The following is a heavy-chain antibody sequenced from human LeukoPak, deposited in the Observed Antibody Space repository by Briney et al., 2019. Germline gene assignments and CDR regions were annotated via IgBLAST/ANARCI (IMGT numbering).Heavy chain of an antibody. J-gene: IGHJ4*02. Sequence: GGSLRLSCAASGFTFSSNWMHWVRQAPGKGLVWVSRINEDGSTTDYADSVKGRSTIFRDNAKNTLYLQMDSLRAEDTAVYYCVRDLGGRSGHWGQGTLVTVSS. CDR2: INEDGSTT. CDR1: GFTFSSNW. V-gene: IGHV3-74*01. CDR3: VRDLGGRSGH. D-gene: IGHD1-26*01.